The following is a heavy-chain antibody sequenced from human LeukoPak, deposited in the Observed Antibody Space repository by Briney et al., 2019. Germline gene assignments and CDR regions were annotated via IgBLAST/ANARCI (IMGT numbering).Heavy chain of an antibody. V-gene: IGHV4-59*01. CDR2: IYYSGST. Sequence: SETLSLTCTVSGGSISSYYWSWIRQPPGKGLEWIGYIYYSGSTNYNPSLKSRVTISVDTSKNQFSLKLSSVTAADTAVYYCARSYPRDTAMVTVGWFDPWGQGTLVTVSS. CDR3: ARSYPRDTAMVTVGWFDP. CDR1: GGSISSYY. D-gene: IGHD5-18*01. J-gene: IGHJ5*02.